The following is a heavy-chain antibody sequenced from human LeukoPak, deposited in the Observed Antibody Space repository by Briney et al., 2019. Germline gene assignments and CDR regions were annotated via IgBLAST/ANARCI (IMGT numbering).Heavy chain of an antibody. CDR2: INHSGST. V-gene: IGHV4-34*01. CDR1: GGSFSGYY. J-gene: IGHJ1*01. Sequence: SETLSLTCAVYGGSFSGYYWSWIRQPPGKGLEWIGEINHSGSTNYNPSLKSRVTISVDTSKNQFSLKLSSVTAADTAVYYCARGRIGYSSGWYLARYFQHWGQGTLVTVSS. CDR3: ARGRIGYSSGWYLARYFQH. D-gene: IGHD6-19*01.